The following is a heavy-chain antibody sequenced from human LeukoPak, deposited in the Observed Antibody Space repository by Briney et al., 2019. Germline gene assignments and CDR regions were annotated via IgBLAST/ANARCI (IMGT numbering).Heavy chain of an antibody. J-gene: IGHJ4*02. V-gene: IGHV3-9*01. CDR1: GFTFDDYA. Sequence: GGSLRLSCAASGFTFDDYAMHWVRQAPGKGLEWVSGISWNSGSIGYADSVKGRFTISRDNAKNSLYLQMNSLRAEDTAVYYCARDLSGIDYWGQGTLVTVSS. CDR2: ISWNSGSI. D-gene: IGHD3-10*01. CDR3: ARDLSGIDY.